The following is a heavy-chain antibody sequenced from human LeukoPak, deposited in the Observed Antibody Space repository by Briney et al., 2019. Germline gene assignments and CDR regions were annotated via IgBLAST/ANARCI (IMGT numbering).Heavy chain of an antibody. Sequence: PGGSLRLSCAASGFNFSSEGMHWVRQAPGTGLEWVAVISKEGSEKYYADSVKGRFTISRDNSKNTLYLQMNSLRPEDTAVYYCAKELTLLGPPGYWGQGTLVTVSS. D-gene: IGHD1-26*01. CDR3: AKELTLLGPPGY. V-gene: IGHV3-30*18. CDR2: ISKEGSEK. CDR1: GFNFSSEG. J-gene: IGHJ4*02.